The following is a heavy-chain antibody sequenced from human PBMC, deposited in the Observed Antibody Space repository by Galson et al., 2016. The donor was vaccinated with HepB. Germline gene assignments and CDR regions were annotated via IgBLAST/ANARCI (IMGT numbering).Heavy chain of an antibody. V-gene: IGHV4-4*07. J-gene: IGHJ4*02. Sequence: SETLSLTCTVSGGSTSGSISTSYWNWIRQPAGKGLEWIGRIYISGTTTYNPSLRSRGTTSIDTSKNQFSLKLSSVIAADTAVYFCARGHPDILLAVFDYWGQGIPVTVSS. CDR1: GGSTSGSISTSY. CDR2: IYISGTT. D-gene: IGHD2-8*02. CDR3: ARGHPDILLAVFDY.